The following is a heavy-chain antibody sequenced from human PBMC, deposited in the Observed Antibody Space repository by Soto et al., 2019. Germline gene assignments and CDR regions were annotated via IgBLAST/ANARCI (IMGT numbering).Heavy chain of an antibody. CDR1: GGSLSGYY. Sequence: QVQLQQWGAGLLKPSETLSLTCAVYGGSLSGYYWSWIPQPPGKGLEWIGEINHSGSTDYNPSRKSRVTISVDTSKNQFSLKLSSVTAADTAVYYCARVPRGRSHDYWGQGTLVTVSS. V-gene: IGHV4-34*01. CDR2: INHSGST. CDR3: ARVPRGRSHDY. J-gene: IGHJ4*02.